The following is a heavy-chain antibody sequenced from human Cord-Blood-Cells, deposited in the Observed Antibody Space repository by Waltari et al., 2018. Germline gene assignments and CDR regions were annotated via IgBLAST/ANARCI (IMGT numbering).Heavy chain of an antibody. CDR1: GYTFTDYY. V-gene: IGHV1-69-2*01. CDR3: ATVGSSRGFDAFDI. J-gene: IGHJ3*02. Sequence: EVQLVQSGAEVKKPGATVKISCKVSGYTFTDYYMPGVHKAPGKGLEWMGLVDPEDGETIYAEKFQGRVTITADTSTDTAYMELSSLRSEDTAVYYCATVGSSRGFDAFDIWGQGTMVTVSS. CDR2: VDPEDGET. D-gene: IGHD6-13*01.